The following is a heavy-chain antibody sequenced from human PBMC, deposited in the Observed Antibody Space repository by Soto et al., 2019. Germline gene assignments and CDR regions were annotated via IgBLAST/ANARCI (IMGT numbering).Heavy chain of an antibody. CDR1: GFTFISYG. Sequence: LRLSCAASGFTFISYGMHWVRQAPGKGLEWVAVIWYDGSNKYYADSVKGRFTISRDNSKNMLYLQMNSLRAEDTAVYYCARDRDDILTGYYPDYWGQGTLVTVSS. CDR3: ARDRDDILTGYYPDY. D-gene: IGHD3-9*01. J-gene: IGHJ4*02. CDR2: IWYDGSNK. V-gene: IGHV3-33*01.